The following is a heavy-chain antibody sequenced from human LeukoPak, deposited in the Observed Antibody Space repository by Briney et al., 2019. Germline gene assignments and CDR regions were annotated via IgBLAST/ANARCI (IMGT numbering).Heavy chain of an antibody. CDR1: GGSFSGYD. CDR2: INHSGST. D-gene: IGHD2-2*01. V-gene: IGHV4-34*01. Sequence: SETLSLTCAVYGGSFSGYDWSWIRQPPGKGLEWIGEINHSGSTNYNPSLKSRVTISVDTSKNQFSLKLSSVTAADTAVYYCARENTYCSSTSCYGAYFDYWGQGALVTVSS. CDR3: ARENTYCSSTSCYGAYFDY. J-gene: IGHJ4*02.